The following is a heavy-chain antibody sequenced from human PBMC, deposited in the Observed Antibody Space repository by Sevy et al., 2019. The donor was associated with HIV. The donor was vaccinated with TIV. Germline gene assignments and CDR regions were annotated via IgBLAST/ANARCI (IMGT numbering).Heavy chain of an antibody. J-gene: IGHJ3*02. CDR3: ASNTLRRDEWDAFDI. D-gene: IGHD3-3*01. V-gene: IGHV4-59*01. Sequence: SETLSLTCTVSGGSISSYYWSWIRQPPGKGLEWIGYIYYSGSTNYNPSLKSRVTISVDTSKNQFSLKLSSVTAADTAVYYCASNTLRRDEWDAFDIWGQGTMVTVSS. CDR2: IYYSGST. CDR1: GGSISSYY.